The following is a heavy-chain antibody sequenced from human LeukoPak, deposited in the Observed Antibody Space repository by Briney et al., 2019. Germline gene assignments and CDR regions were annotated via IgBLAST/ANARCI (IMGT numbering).Heavy chain of an antibody. CDR2: ISAYNGNT. CDR3: ARELTTYYDFWSGYYRGPSYFDY. CDR1: GGTFSSYA. J-gene: IGHJ4*02. Sequence: ASVKVSCKASGGTFSSYAISWVRQAPGQGLEWMGWISAYNGNTNYAQKLQGRVTMTTDTSTSTAYMELRSLRSDDTAVYYCARELTTYYDFWSGYYRGPSYFDYWGQGTLVTVSS. D-gene: IGHD3-3*01. V-gene: IGHV1-18*01.